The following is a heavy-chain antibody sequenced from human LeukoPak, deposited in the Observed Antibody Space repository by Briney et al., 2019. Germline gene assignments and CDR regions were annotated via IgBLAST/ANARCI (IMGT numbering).Heavy chain of an antibody. Sequence: GGSLRLSCAASGFTVSSNYMSWVRQAPGKGLEWVSVIYSGGSTYYSDSVKGRFTISRDNSKNTLYLQMNSLRAEDTAVYYCARDETPVAGTFDYWGQGTLVTVSS. D-gene: IGHD6-19*01. CDR1: GFTVSSNY. V-gene: IGHV3-53*01. CDR2: IYSGGST. J-gene: IGHJ4*02. CDR3: ARDETPVAGTFDY.